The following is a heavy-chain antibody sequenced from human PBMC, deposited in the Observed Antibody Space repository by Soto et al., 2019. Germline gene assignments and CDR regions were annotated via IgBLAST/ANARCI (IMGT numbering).Heavy chain of an antibody. V-gene: IGHV3-23*01. J-gene: IGHJ6*02. CDR1: GFTFSSYA. CDR2: ISGSGGST. Sequence: GGSLRLSCAASGFTFSSYAMSWVHQAPGKGLEWVSAISGSGGSTYYADSVKGRFTISRDNSKNTLYLQMNSLRAEDTAVYYCAKDRVAAAGRDYYYGMDVWGQGTTVTVSS. CDR3: AKDRVAAAGRDYYYGMDV. D-gene: IGHD6-13*01.